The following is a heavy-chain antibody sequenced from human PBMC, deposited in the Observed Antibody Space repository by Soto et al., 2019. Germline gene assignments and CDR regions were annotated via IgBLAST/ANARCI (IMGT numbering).Heavy chain of an antibody. V-gene: IGHV3-9*01. CDR3: AAALFNRRTMYYYYYMDV. Sequence: EVQLAESGGGLVQPGRSLRLSCAASGFAFDAYAMHWFRQAPGKGLECVSGLIWNSGAVEYADSVKGRFAISRDNASNSLSLQMNRLRIEDSALYYCAAALFNRRTMYYYYYMDVWGSGTTVTVSS. D-gene: IGHD3-10*02. CDR2: LIWNSGAV. CDR1: GFAFDAYA. J-gene: IGHJ6*03.